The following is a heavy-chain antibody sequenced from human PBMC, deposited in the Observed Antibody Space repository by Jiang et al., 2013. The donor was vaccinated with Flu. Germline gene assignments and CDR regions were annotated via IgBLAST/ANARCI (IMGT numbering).Heavy chain of an antibody. CDR1: GGSFSGYY. CDR3: AGRRYYYGSGSYYNVNYYYYGMDV. D-gene: IGHD3-10*01. V-gene: IGHV4-34*01. J-gene: IGHJ6*02. CDR2: INHSGST. Sequence: LLKPSETLSLTCAVYGGSFSGYYWSWIRQPPGKGLEWIGEINHSGSTNYNPSLKSRVTISVDTSKNQFSLKLSSVTAADTAVYYCAGRRYYYGSGSYYNVNYYYYGMDVWGQGTTVTVSS.